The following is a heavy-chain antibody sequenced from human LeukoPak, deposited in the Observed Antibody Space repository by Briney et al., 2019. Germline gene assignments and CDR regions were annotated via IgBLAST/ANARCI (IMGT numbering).Heavy chain of an antibody. D-gene: IGHD3/OR15-3a*01. CDR3: AKDIHFLTGYDY. V-gene: IGHV3-23*01. J-gene: IGHJ4*02. CDR1: GFSFSTYA. CDR2: ISGSGGDT. Sequence: GGSLRLSCAASGFSFSTYAMSWVRQAPGKGLEWVAAISGSGGDTDYADSVKGRFTISRDNSKNTLYLQMNSLRAEDTAVYYCAKDIHFLTGYDYWGQGTLVTVSS.